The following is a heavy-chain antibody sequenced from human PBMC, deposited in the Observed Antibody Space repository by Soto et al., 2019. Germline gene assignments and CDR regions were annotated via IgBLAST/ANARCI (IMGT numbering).Heavy chain of an antibody. CDR2: SDSAGRT. CDR3: AKVGNSYERYYFDY. V-gene: IGHV3-23*01. J-gene: IGHJ4*02. Sequence: GSLKLSCAAYGFTFSSYAMSWVRQAPGKGLEWVSVSDSAGRTYYADSVKGRFTISRDNSKNTLYLQMNSLRAEDTAVYSCAKVGNSYERYYFDYWGQGT. CDR1: GFTFSSYA. D-gene: IGHD3-22*01.